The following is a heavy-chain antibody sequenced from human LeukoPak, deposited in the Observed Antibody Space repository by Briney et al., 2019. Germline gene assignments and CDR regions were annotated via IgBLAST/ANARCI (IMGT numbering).Heavy chain of an antibody. V-gene: IGHV4-4*09. D-gene: IGHD4-11*01. CDR1: GGSISSYY. Sequence: SETLSLTCTVSGGSISSYYWSWIRQPPGKGLEWIGSIYHSGSTHYNPSLKSRVTISADTSKNQFSLMLSSVTAADTAVYYCARNRSLTTTPGFDHWGQGTLVTVSS. J-gene: IGHJ4*02. CDR3: ARNRSLTTTPGFDH. CDR2: IYHSGST.